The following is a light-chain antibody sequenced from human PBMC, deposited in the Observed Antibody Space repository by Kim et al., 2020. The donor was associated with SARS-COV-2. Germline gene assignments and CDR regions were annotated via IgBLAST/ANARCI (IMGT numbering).Light chain of an antibody. Sequence: SYELTQPPSLSVSPGQTATITCSGSGLGDKFAFWYQQKPGQSPVLVIYQDTRRPSGIPERFSGSNSGNTATLTISGTQAMDATDYYCQAWDSSAGVFGGG. J-gene: IGLJ3*02. CDR2: QDT. CDR3: QAWDSSAGV. CDR1: GLGDKF. V-gene: IGLV3-1*01.